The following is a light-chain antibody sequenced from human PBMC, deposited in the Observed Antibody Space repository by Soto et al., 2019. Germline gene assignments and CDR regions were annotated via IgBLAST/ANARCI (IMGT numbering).Light chain of an antibody. CDR2: EVS. J-gene: IGLJ1*01. CDR1: SRDLGAYIY. Sequence: ALAQPSSVYGSPGQAITISCAGTSRDLGAYIYVSWYQQHPDKAPKLILYEVSRRPSGVSNRFAGSKSGNTASLTISGLLAEDVADYPSSSHRNTSTIVFGTGTQAT. V-gene: IGLV2-14*03. CDR3: SSHRNTSTIV.